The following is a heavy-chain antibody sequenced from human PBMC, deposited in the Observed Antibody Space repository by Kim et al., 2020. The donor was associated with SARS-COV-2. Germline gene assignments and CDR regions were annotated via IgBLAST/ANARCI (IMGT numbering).Heavy chain of an antibody. CDR1: GFTFSSYG. Sequence: GGSLRLSCAASGFTFSSYGMHWVRQAPGKGLEWVAVIWYDGSNKYYADSVKGRFTISRDNSKNTLYLQMNSLRAEDTAVYYCARDRDMVRFLEWLSYYYGMDVWGQGTTVTVSS. V-gene: IGHV3-33*01. J-gene: IGHJ6*02. D-gene: IGHD3-3*01. CDR2: IWYDGSNK. CDR3: ARDRDMVRFLEWLSYYYGMDV.